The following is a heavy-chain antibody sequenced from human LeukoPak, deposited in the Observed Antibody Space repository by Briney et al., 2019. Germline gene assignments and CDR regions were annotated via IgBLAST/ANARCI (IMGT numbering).Heavy chain of an antibody. J-gene: IGHJ3*02. D-gene: IGHD5-24*01. CDR1: GGSSSSYY. V-gene: IGHV4-59*01. CDR2: IYYSGST. CDR3: ARDRKMATIPGYDAFDI. Sequence: SETLSLTCTVSGGSSSSYYWSWIRQPPGKGLEWIGYIYYSGSTNYNPSLKSRVTISVDTSKNQFSLKLSSVTAADTAVYYCARDRKMATIPGYDAFDIWGQGTMVTVSS.